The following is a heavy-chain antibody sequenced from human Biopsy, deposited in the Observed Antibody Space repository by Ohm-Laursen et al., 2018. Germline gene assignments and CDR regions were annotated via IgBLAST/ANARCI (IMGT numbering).Heavy chain of an antibody. D-gene: IGHD6-19*01. J-gene: IGHJ4*02. CDR1: GYTFAGYY. CDR3: ARNTGWYGDLYYFDY. CDR2: INPNSGNA. V-gene: IGHV1-2*02. Sequence: AASVKVSCKASGYTFAGYYLHWVRQAPGHGLEWMGWINPNSGNANYAQSFQGRLTVTRDTSKSTVYMELSSLRSADTAVYFCARNTGWYGDLYYFDYWGQGTLVIVSS.